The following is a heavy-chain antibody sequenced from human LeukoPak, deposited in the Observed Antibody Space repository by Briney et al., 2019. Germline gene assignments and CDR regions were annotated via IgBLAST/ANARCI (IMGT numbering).Heavy chain of an antibody. D-gene: IGHD3-22*01. V-gene: IGHV1-18*01. CDR3: AGGDTYYYDSSGYYSSMDV. CDR1: GYTFTSYG. J-gene: IGHJ6*03. Sequence: ASVKVSCKASGYTFTSYGISWVRQAPGQGLEWMGWISAYNGNTNYAQKLQGRVTMTTDTSTNTAYKDLTSLRSDDTAVYYCAGGDTYYYDSSGYYSSMDVWGKGTTVTVSS. CDR2: ISAYNGNT.